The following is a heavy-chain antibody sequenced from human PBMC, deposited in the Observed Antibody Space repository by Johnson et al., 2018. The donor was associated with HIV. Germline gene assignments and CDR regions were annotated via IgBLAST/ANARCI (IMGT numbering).Heavy chain of an antibody. CDR1: GFTVSSNY. CDR3: ARGCRDGYTCDVFDV. V-gene: IGHV3-66*01. J-gene: IGHJ3*01. D-gene: IGHD5-24*01. Sequence: VQLVESGGGLVQPGGSLRLSCAASGFTVSSNYMSWVRQAPGKGLEWVSVIYSGGSTYYADSVKGRFTISRDNSKNTLYLQMNSLRAEDTAVYFCARGCRDGYTCDVFDVWGQGTRVTVSS. CDR2: IYSGGST.